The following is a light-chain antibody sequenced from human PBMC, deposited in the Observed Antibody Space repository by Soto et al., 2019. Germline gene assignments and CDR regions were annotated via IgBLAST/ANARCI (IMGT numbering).Light chain of an antibody. Sequence: EIVLTQSPGTLSSSPGDRATLSCRASQSVSSNYLAWYQQKPGQAPRLLIYGASSRATGIPDRFSGSGCGTDFPLTISRLEPEDFAVYYCQQYGSSGTFGQGTKVDIK. J-gene: IGKJ1*01. CDR2: GAS. CDR3: QQYGSSGT. V-gene: IGKV3-20*01. CDR1: QSVSSNY.